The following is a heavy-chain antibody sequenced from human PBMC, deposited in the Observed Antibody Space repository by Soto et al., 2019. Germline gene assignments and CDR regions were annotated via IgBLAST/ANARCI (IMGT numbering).Heavy chain of an antibody. CDR2: IYNSGSA. Sequence: SETLSLTCTLSGASISSGGYYWNWIRQHPGKGLEWIGHIYNSGSALYNPSLKSRVTISVATSRNQFSLKLSSVTAADTAVYYCARVISLYYVWGSYRPHFDYWGQGTLVTVSS. D-gene: IGHD3-16*02. V-gene: IGHV4-31*03. J-gene: IGHJ4*02. CDR1: GASISSGGYY. CDR3: ARVISLYYVWGSYRPHFDY.